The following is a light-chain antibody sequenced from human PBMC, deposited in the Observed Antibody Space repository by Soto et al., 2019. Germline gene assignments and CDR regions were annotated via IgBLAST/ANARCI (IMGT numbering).Light chain of an antibody. CDR2: GAS. CDR1: QSVSNIY. Sequence: VMTPSPGTLSLSPVETANLSCMAIQSVSNIYLGWYQQKPGQAPRLLIYGASTRATGIPARFSDGGSGTEFTLTISGLQSEDFAVYYCQQYNIWPPLNFGGGTKGDIK. V-gene: IGKV3D-15*01. J-gene: IGKJ4*01. CDR3: QQYNIWPPLN.